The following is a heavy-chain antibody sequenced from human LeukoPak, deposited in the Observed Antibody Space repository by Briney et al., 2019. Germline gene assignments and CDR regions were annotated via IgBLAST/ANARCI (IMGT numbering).Heavy chain of an antibody. D-gene: IGHD6-19*01. CDR1: GFTFSSYA. CDR3: AKALTSGWYLDAFNI. J-gene: IGHJ3*02. CDR2: ISYDGSNK. Sequence: GGSLRLSCAASGFTFSSYAMHWVRQAPGKGLEWVAVISYDGSNKYYADSVKGRFTISRDNSKNTLYLQMNSLRAEDTAVYYCAKALTSGWYLDAFNIWGQGTMVTVSS. V-gene: IGHV3-30*04.